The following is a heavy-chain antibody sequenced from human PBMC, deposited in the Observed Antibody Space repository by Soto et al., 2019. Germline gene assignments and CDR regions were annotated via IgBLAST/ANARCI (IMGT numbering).Heavy chain of an antibody. CDR2: MNPNTGNS. CDR3: ARRAETNGWNGFGADKYYFDF. V-gene: IGHV1-8*01. D-gene: IGHD1-1*01. CDR1: GYTFTSYD. J-gene: IGHJ4*02. Sequence: ASVKVSCKASGYTFTSYDIYWVRQATGQGLEWMGWMNPNTGNSGYAQKFQGRVTMTSDTSISTAHMELGSLRSEDTAVYYCARRAETNGWNGFGADKYYFDFWGQGTLVTVSS.